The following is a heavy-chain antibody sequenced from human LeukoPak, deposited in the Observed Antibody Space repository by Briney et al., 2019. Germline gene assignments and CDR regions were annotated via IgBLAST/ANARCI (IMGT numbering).Heavy chain of an antibody. J-gene: IGHJ4*02. CDR1: GFTFSSYA. V-gene: IGHV3-23*01. Sequence: GGSLRLSCAASGFTFSSYAMSWVRQAPGKWLGWVSAISGSGGSTYYADSVKGRFTISIDNSKNTLYLQMNSLRAEDTAVYDCAYPQVLTGSAAIYYWGQGTLVTVSS. CDR2: ISGSGGST. D-gene: IGHD3-9*01. CDR3: AYPQVLTGSAAIYY.